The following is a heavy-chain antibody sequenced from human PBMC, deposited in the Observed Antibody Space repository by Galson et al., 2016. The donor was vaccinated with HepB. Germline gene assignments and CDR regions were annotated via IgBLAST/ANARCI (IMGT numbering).Heavy chain of an antibody. J-gene: IGHJ6*02. V-gene: IGHV3-30*18. Sequence: SLRLSCAASGFTFSSYGMHWVRQAPGKGLEWVAVISYDGSNKYYADSVKGRFTISRDNSKNTLDLQMNSLRAEDTAVYYCAKPGVRDYYYYYGMDVWGQGTTVTVSS. CDR2: ISYDGSNK. CDR1: GFTFSSYG. D-gene: IGHD2-8*01. CDR3: AKPGVRDYYYYYGMDV.